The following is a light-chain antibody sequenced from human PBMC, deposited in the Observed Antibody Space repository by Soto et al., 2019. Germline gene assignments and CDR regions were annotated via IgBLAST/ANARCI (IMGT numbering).Light chain of an antibody. CDR2: GAS. CDR1: QSVSSSY. CDR3: QQYGNSRWT. J-gene: IGKJ1*01. Sequence: EVVLTQSPGTLSLFPGERATLSRRASQSVSSSYLAWYQQKPGQAPRLLIFGASSRATGIPDRFSGSGSGTDFILTIRRMEPEDFAVYYCQQYGNSRWTFCQGTKVEI. V-gene: IGKV3-20*01.